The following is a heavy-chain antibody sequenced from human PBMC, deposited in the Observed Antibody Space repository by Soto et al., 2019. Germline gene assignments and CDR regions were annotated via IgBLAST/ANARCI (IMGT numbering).Heavy chain of an antibody. D-gene: IGHD2-8*01. Sequence: PSETLSLTCAVSGGSLSDNYWSWIRQPPGKGLEWIGEINHSGSTNYNPSLKTRVNISVDSSKNQLSLKLTSVTAADTALYYCARGNGYKTYFDPGGKGTRVTVSA. CDR2: INHSGST. CDR3: ARGNGYKTYFDP. V-gene: IGHV4-34*01. J-gene: IGHJ5*02. CDR1: GGSLSDNY.